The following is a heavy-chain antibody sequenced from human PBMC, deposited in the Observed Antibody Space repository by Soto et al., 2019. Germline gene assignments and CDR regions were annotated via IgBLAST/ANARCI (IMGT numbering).Heavy chain of an antibody. J-gene: IGHJ6*02. CDR3: ARDRSFSGEWLLKGKNYYYGMDV. CDR2: IYHSGST. CDR1: GGSISSSNW. V-gene: IGHV4-4*02. D-gene: IGHD3-3*01. Sequence: SETLSLTCAVSGGSISSSNWWSWVRQPPGKGLEWIGEIYHSGSTNYNPSLKSRVTISVDKSKNQFSLKLSSVTAADKAVYYCARDRSFSGEWLLKGKNYYYGMDVWGQGTTVTVSS.